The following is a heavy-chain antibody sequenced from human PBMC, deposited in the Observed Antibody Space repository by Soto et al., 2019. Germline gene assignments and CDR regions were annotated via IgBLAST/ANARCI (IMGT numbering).Heavy chain of an antibody. V-gene: IGHV1-46*01. D-gene: IGHD5-18*01. Sequence: ASVKVSCKASGYTFTSYYMHWVRQAPGQGLEWMGIINPSGGSTSYAQKFQGRVTMTRDTSTSTVYMELSSLRSEDTAVYYCAREIMDTAMVTEDYYYYGMDVWGQGTTVTVSS. CDR3: AREIMDTAMVTEDYYYYGMDV. J-gene: IGHJ6*02. CDR1: GYTFTSYY. CDR2: INPSGGST.